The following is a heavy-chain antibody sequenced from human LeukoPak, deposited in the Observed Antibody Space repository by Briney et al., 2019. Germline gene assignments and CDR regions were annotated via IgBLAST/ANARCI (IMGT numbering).Heavy chain of an antibody. V-gene: IGHV4-59*01. CDR3: ARQRGYSGYVYFDY. CDR2: IYYSGST. Sequence: SETLSLTCTVSGGSISSYYWSWIRQPPGKGLEWIGYIYYSGSTNYNPSLKSRVTISVDTSKNQFSLKLSSVTAADTAVYYCARQRGYSGYVYFDYWSQGTLVTVSS. D-gene: IGHD5-12*01. CDR1: GGSISSYY. J-gene: IGHJ4*02.